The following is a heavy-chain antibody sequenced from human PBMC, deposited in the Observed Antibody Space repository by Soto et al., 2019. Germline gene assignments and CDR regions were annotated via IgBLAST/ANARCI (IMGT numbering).Heavy chain of an antibody. V-gene: IGHV3-74*01. J-gene: IGHJ4*02. CDR3: ARDLGGYASH. D-gene: IGHD3-16*01. CDR2: INTEGSTT. Sequence: EVQLVESGGGLVQPGGSLRLSCAASGFTFSNYWMHWVRQAPGKGPVWVSRINTEGSTTNYADSVTGRFTISRGNAKNTFYQETHSLGAEETAVYYCARDLGGYASHWGQGTLVTVSS. CDR1: GFTFSNYW.